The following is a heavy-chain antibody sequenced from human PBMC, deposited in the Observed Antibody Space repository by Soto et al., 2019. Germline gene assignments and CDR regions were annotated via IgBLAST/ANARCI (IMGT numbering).Heavy chain of an antibody. V-gene: IGHV4-31*03. CDR1: GVSLTSGTSY. CDR3: ASTEDFFDY. CDR2: IFYSGST. Sequence: QVQLQESGPGLVKPSQTLSLTCSVSGVSLTSGTSYWSWIRQHPGKGLEWIGYIFYSGSTDYNPSLKSRVNISVDTSMTQFSLKLSSVTAADTAVYYCASTEDFFDYWGQGTLVTVSS. J-gene: IGHJ4*02.